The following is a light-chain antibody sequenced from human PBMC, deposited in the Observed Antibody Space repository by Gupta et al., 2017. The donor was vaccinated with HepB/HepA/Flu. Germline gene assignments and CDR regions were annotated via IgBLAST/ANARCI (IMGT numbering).Light chain of an antibody. V-gene: IGKV3-20*01. Sequence: EIVLTHSPGPLSLSPGERATLSCRASQSISSNYLAWYQQKPGQAPRLLIYGASSRATGIPDTFSGSGSGTDFSLTISRLEPEDFAVYYCQQYGSSPRTFGQGTKVEIK. CDR3: QQYGSSPRT. J-gene: IGKJ1*01. CDR1: QSISSNY. CDR2: GAS.